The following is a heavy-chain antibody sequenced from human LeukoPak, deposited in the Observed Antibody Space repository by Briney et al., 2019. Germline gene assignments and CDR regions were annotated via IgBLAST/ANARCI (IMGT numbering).Heavy chain of an antibody. Sequence: PGGSLRLSCAASGFTISSYAMSWVRQAPGKGLEWVSAISGSGGSTYYADSVKGRFTISRDDSKNTLYLQMNSLRAEDTAVYYCAKTPPRYSSSPMFDYWGQGTLVTVS. J-gene: IGHJ4*02. CDR3: AKTPPRYSSSPMFDY. CDR1: GFTISSYA. V-gene: IGHV3-23*01. D-gene: IGHD6-6*01. CDR2: ISGSGGST.